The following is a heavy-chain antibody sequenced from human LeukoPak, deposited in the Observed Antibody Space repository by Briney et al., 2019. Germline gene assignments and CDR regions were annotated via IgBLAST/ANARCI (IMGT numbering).Heavy chain of an antibody. CDR3: AKGNCSGGSCYLDY. J-gene: IGHJ4*02. V-gene: IGHV3-9*03. Sequence: PGGSLRLSCAASGFTFDDYAMHWVRQAPGKGLEWVSGISWNSGSIGYADSVKGRFTISRDNAKNSLYLQMNSLRAEDMALYYCAKGNCSGGSCYLDYWGQGTLVTVSS. D-gene: IGHD2-15*01. CDR1: GFTFDDYA. CDR2: ISWNSGSI.